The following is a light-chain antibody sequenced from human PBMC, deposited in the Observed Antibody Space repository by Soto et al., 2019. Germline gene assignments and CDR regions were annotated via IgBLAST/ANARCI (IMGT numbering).Light chain of an antibody. V-gene: IGKV1-12*01. CDR3: QQANSFPLT. CDR1: QGISSW. Sequence: DIQMTQSPSSVSASVGDRVTITCRASQGISSWLAWSQQKPGKAPKHLIYAASSLQSGVPSRVSGSGSGTDFALTICRLQPEDFATYYCQQANSFPLTFGGGTKVEIK. J-gene: IGKJ4*01. CDR2: AAS.